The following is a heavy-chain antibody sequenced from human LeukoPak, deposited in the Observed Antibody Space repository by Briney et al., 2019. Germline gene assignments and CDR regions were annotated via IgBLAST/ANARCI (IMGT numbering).Heavy chain of an antibody. D-gene: IGHD2-2*01. CDR1: GYSLTGYH. Sequence: ASVKVSCKASGYSLTGYHMHWVRQAPGQGLEWMGRINPNSGDTNYAQKFQGRVTMTRDTSISTAYMELSRLRSDDTAVYYCARDYCSSTSCLLDYWGQGTLVTVSS. J-gene: IGHJ4*02. V-gene: IGHV1-2*06. CDR3: ARDYCSSTSCLLDY. CDR2: INPNSGDT.